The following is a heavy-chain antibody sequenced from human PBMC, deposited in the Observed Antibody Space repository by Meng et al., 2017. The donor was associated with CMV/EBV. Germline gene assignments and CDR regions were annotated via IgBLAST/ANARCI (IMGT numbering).Heavy chain of an antibody. J-gene: IGHJ6*02. D-gene: IGHD3-3*01. Sequence: SVKVSCKASGGTFSSYAISWVRQAPGQGLEWMGGIIPIFGTANYAQKFQGRVTITTDESTSTAYMELSSLGSEDTAVYYCARRYYDFWSGYYLDYYYYGMDVWGLGTTVTVSS. CDR3: ARRYYDFWSGYYLDYYYYGMDV. V-gene: IGHV1-69*05. CDR2: IIPIFGTA. CDR1: GGTFSSYA.